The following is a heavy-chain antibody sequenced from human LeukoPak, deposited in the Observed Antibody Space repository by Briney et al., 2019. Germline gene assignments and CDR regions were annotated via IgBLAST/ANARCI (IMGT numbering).Heavy chain of an antibody. V-gene: IGHV1-69*01. J-gene: IGHJ4*02. D-gene: IGHD5-24*01. CDR2: IIPIFGTA. CDR1: GGTFSSHA. CDR3: VRDGYNLRRSED. Sequence: ASVKVSCKASGGTFSSHAISWVRQAPGQGLEWMGGIIPIFGTANYAQKFQGRVTITADESTSTAYMELSSLRSEDTAVYYCVRDGYNLRRSEDWGQGTLVTVSS.